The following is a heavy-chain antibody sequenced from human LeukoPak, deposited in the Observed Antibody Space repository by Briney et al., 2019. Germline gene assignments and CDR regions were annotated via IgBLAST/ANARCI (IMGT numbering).Heavy chain of an antibody. CDR3: ARGGHNQLRHCFDP. CDR2: ISQSGST. D-gene: IGHD3-3*01. Sequence: SETLSLTCAVYGGSFSGYDWSWIRQPPEKGLEWIGEISQSGSTNYNPSLKSRVTISVDTSKNQFSLNLTSVTAADTAVYYCARGGHNQLRHCFDPWGQGTLVTVSS. V-gene: IGHV4-34*01. J-gene: IGHJ5*02. CDR1: GGSFSGYD.